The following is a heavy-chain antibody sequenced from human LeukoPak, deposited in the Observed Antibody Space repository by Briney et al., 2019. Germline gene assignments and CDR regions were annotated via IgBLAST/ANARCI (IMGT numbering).Heavy chain of an antibody. Sequence: GGSLRLSCAASRFTFSSYSMNWVRQAPGKGLEWVSSISSSSSYIYYADSVKGRFTISRDNAKNSLYLQMNSLGAEDTAVYYCARQPIAAARGGGWFDPWGQGTLVTVSS. V-gene: IGHV3-21*01. CDR2: ISSSSSYI. D-gene: IGHD6-13*01. J-gene: IGHJ5*02. CDR3: ARQPIAAARGGGWFDP. CDR1: RFTFSSYS.